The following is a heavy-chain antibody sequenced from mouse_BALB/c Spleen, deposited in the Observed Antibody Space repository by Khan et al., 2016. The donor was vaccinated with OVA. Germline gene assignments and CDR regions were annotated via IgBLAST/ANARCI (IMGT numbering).Heavy chain of an antibody. CDR1: GYSITSDYA. D-gene: IGHD1-1*01. J-gene: IGHJ2*01. CDR3: ARIYGGDFDY. V-gene: IGHV3-2*02. CDR2: ISYSGNT. Sequence: EVKLEVSGPGLVKPSQSLSLTCTVTGYSITSDYAWNWIRQFPGNKLEWMGYISYSGNTKYNPSLKSRISITLDTSKNQFFLQLNSVTIEDTATYFCARIYGGDFDYWGQGTTLTVSS.